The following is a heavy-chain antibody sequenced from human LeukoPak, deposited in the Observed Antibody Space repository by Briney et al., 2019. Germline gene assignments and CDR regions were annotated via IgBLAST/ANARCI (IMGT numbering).Heavy chain of an antibody. CDR1: GGSISSSSYY. CDR3: ARYCSGGSCFDY. Sequence: SETLSLTCTVSGGSISSSSYYWGWIRQPPGKGLEWIGSSYYSGSTYDNPSLKSRVTISVDTSKNQFSLKLSSVTAADTAVYYCARYCSGGSCFDYWGQGTLVTVSS. V-gene: IGHV4-39*01. J-gene: IGHJ4*02. CDR2: SYYSGST. D-gene: IGHD2-15*01.